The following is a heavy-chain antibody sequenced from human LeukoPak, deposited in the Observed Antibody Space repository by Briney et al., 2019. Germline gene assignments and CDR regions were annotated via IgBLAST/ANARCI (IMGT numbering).Heavy chain of an antibody. V-gene: IGHV3-30*02. CDR1: GFSFSSFG. CDR2: IPYDGTNE. CDR3: AKERKLLPFDC. D-gene: IGHD2-15*01. Sequence: GGSLRLSCAASGFSFSSFGMHWVRLAPGKGLEWVAFIPYDGTNEFYADSVKGRFTISRDNSKSTLCLQMNSLRAEDTAVYYCAKERKLLPFDCWGQGTLVTVSS. J-gene: IGHJ4*02.